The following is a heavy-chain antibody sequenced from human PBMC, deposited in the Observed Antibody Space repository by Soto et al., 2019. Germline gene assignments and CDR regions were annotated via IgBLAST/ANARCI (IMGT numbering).Heavy chain of an antibody. D-gene: IGHD2-2*03. Sequence: SVKVSCKACGGTFSSYAISWVRQAPGQGLEWMGGIIPIFGTANYAQKFQGRVTITADESTSTAYMELSSLRSEDTAVYYCASYIGYCSSTSCSRGGYYYGMDVWGQGTTVTVSS. CDR3: ASYIGYCSSTSCSRGGYYYGMDV. J-gene: IGHJ6*02. CDR1: GGTFSSYA. V-gene: IGHV1-69*13. CDR2: IIPIFGTA.